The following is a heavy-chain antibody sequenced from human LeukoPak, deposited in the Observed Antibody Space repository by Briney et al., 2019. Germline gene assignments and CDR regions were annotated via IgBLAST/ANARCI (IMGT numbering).Heavy chain of an antibody. Sequence: PGGSLRLSCAASGFTFNNYWMSWVRQAPGKGLEWVANIKKDGSEKNYVDSVKGRFTISRDNAENSLYLQMNSLRAEDTAVYYCARSRNSFGVVIMGAFDIWGQGTMVTVSS. J-gene: IGHJ3*02. CDR2: IKKDGSEK. D-gene: IGHD3-3*01. V-gene: IGHV3-7*01. CDR3: ARSRNSFGVVIMGAFDI. CDR1: GFTFNNYW.